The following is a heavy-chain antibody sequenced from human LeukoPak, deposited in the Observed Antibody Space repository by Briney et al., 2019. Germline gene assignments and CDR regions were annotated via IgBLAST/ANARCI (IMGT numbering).Heavy chain of an antibody. V-gene: IGHV4-31*03. CDR1: GGSISSGGHY. CDR2: INYSGST. J-gene: IGHJ6*02. CDR3: ARDEAIFGAGYYYGMDV. Sequence: PSETLSLTCIVSGGSISSGGHYWSWIRQHPGKGLEWIGYINYSGSTYYNPSLKSRVTISVDTSQNQFSLKLSSVTAADTAVYYCARDEAIFGAGYYYGMDVWGQGTTATVSS. D-gene: IGHD3-3*01.